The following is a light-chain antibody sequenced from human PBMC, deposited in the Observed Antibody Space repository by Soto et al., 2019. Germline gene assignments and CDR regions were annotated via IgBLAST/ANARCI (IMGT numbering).Light chain of an antibody. J-gene: IGKJ3*01. CDR1: QGVNSY. CDR3: QQRSNWPRFT. CDR2: DAS. Sequence: EIVLTQSPATLSLSPGERATLSCRASQGVNSYLAWYQQKPGQAPRLLIYDASNRATGIPARFSGSGSGTDFTLTISRLEPEDITVYFCQQRSNWPRFTFGPGTKVDIK. V-gene: IGKV3-11*01.